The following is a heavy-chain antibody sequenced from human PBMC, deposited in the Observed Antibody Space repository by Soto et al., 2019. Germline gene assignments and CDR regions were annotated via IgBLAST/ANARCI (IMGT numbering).Heavy chain of an antibody. D-gene: IGHD6-19*01. CDR2: ISGSGGST. V-gene: IGHV3-23*01. CDR3: AKTHSSGWVLGYFDY. J-gene: IGHJ4*02. Sequence: PGGSLRLSCAASGFTFSSYAMSWVRQAPEKGLEWVSAISGSGGSTYYADSVKGRFTISRDNSKNTLYPQLNSLRAEDTAVYYCAKTHSSGWVLGYFDYWGQGTLVTVSS. CDR1: GFTFSSYA.